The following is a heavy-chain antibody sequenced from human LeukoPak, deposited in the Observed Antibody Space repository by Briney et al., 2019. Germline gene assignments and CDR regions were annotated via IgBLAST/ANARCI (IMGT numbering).Heavy chain of an antibody. CDR3: TRRAGTDSNGAFDI. CDR2: IYHSGST. D-gene: IGHD6-19*01. CDR1: GYSISSGYY. Sequence: SETLSLTCTVSGYSISSGYYWGWIRQPPGKGLEWIGEIYHSGSTNYNPSLKSRVTISVDKSKNQFSLNLSSVTAADTAVYYCTRRAGTDSNGAFDIWGQGTMVTVSS. V-gene: IGHV4-38-2*02. J-gene: IGHJ3*02.